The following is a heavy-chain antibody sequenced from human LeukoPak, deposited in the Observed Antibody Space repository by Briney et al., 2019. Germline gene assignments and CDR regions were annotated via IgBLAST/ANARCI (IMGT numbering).Heavy chain of an antibody. J-gene: IGHJ3*02. Sequence: SVKVSCKASGGTFSSYAISWVRQAPGQGLEWMGGIIPIFGTANYAQKLQGRVTITADESTSTAYMELSSLRSEDTAVYYCARERCRSNVCAFDIWGQGTMVTVSS. CDR1: GGTFSSYA. D-gene: IGHD2-8*01. CDR3: ARERCRSNVCAFDI. CDR2: IIPIFGTA. V-gene: IGHV1-69*13.